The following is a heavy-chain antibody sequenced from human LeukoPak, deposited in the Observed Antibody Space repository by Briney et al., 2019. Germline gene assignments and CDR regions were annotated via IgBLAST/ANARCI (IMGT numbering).Heavy chain of an antibody. CDR1: GYTFTGYY. D-gene: IGHD1-26*01. J-gene: IGHJ4*02. Sequence: ASVKVSCKASGYTFTGYYMHWVRQAPGQGLEWMGRINPNSGGTNYAQKFQGRVTMTRDTSISTAYRELSRLRSDDTAVYYCARETRGIVGDSGYFDYWGQGTLVTVSS. V-gene: IGHV1-2*06. CDR3: ARETRGIVGDSGYFDY. CDR2: INPNSGGT.